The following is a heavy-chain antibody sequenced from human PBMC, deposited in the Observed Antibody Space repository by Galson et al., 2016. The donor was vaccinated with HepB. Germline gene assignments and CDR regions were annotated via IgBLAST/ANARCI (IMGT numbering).Heavy chain of an antibody. CDR1: GFTFSTYG. D-gene: IGHD4-23*01. J-gene: IGHJ4*02. Sequence: LSLSCAASGFTFSTYGMHWVRQAPGKGLEWVAVTWHDGSNKYYADSVKGRFTISRDSSTLYLQMNSLRAEDTAVYYCARDRLASGNHLDYWGQGTLVTVSS. V-gene: IGHV3-33*01. CDR3: ARDRLASGNHLDY. CDR2: TWHDGSNK.